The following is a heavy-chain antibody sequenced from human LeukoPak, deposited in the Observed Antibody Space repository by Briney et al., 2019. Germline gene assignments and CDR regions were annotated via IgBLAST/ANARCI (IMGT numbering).Heavy chain of an antibody. CDR2: IYYSGST. CDR1: GGFISSSSYY. CDR3: ARHRREGGYGPSYYFDY. D-gene: IGHD2-15*01. V-gene: IGHV4-39*01. Sequence: PSETLSLTCTVSGGFISSSSYYWGWIRQPPGKGLEWIGSIYYSGSTYYNPSLKSRVTISVDTSKNQFSLKLSSVTAADTAVYYCARHRREGGYGPSYYFDYWGQGTLVTVSS. J-gene: IGHJ4*02.